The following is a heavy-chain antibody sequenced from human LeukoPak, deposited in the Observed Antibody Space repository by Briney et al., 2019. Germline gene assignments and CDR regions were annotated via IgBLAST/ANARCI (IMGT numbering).Heavy chain of an antibody. D-gene: IGHD4-17*01. J-gene: IGHJ3*02. V-gene: IGHV1-69*13. CDR3: ARPGDGDYREPCVGSGKCPFDI. Sequence: ASVKVSCKASGGTFSSYAISWVRRAPGQGLEWMGGIIPIFGTANYAQKFQGRVTITADESTSTAYMELSSLRSEDTAVYYCARPGDGDYREPCVGSGKCPFDIWGQGTMVTVSS. CDR1: GGTFSSYA. CDR2: IIPIFGTA.